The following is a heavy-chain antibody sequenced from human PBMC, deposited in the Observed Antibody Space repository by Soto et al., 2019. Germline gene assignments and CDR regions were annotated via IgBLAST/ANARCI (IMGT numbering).Heavy chain of an antibody. CDR2: IIPILGIA. J-gene: IGHJ4*02. CDR3: VTYYGDYL. Sequence: QVQLVQSGAEVKKPGSSVKVSCKASGGTFSSYTISWVRQAPGQGLEWIGRIIPILGIANYAQKFQGRVTITADKSTSTAYMELSSLRSEDTAVYYCVTYYGDYLWGQGTLVAVSS. V-gene: IGHV1-69*02. D-gene: IGHD4-17*01. CDR1: GGTFSSYT.